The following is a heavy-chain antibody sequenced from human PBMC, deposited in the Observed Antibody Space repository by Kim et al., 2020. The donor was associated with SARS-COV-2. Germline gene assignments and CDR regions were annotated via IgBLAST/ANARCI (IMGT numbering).Heavy chain of an antibody. V-gene: IGHV4-59*08. CDR2: VYYSGSS. Sequence: SETLSLTCNVSGGSISASYWSWIRQPPGKGLEWIGYVYYSGSSNSSPSLKSRVTISVDTSKKFFSLNLTSVTAADTAVYYCARHADDSYYYYTIDVWGQG. J-gene: IGHJ6*02. CDR1: GGSISASY. CDR3: ARHADDSYYYYTIDV. D-gene: IGHD2-21*02.